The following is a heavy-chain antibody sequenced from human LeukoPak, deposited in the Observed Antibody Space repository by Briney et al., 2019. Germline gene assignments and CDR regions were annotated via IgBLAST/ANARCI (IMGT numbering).Heavy chain of an antibody. Sequence: GASVKVSCKASGYTFTSYDINWVRQATGQGLEWMGWMNPDSGNTGYAQKFQGRVTITRNTSISTAYMELSSLRSEDTAVYYCARPGLAGAGTTLYYFDYWGQGTLVTVSS. D-gene: IGHD6-19*01. V-gene: IGHV1-8*03. J-gene: IGHJ4*02. CDR1: GYTFTSYD. CDR2: MNPDSGNT. CDR3: ARPGLAGAGTTLYYFDY.